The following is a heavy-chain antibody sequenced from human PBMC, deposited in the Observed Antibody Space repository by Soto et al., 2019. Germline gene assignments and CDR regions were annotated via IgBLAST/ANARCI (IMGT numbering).Heavy chain of an antibody. J-gene: IGHJ1*01. CDR1: GYTFTLYA. CDR2: INAGNGNT. Sequence: QVQLVQSGAEVKKPGASVKVSCKASGYTFTLYAMHWVRQAPGQRLEWMGWINAGNGNTEYSQKFQGRVTITRDTSASTVYMELSSLKSEDTAAYRCARSYLETTDSDFQHWGQGTLVTVSS. CDR3: ARSYLETTDSDFQH. D-gene: IGHD4-4*01. V-gene: IGHV1-3*01.